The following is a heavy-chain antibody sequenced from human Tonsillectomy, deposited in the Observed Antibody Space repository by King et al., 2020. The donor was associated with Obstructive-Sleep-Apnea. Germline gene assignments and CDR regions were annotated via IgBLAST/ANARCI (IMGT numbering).Heavy chain of an antibody. CDR2: ISYDGSNK. D-gene: IGHD3-10*01. J-gene: IGHJ4*02. CDR3: AKDVRGSGSYYVDY. V-gene: IGHV3-30*18. Sequence: VQLVESGGGVVQPGRSLRLSCAASGFTFSSYGMHGVRQAPGKGLEWVAVISYDGSNKYYADSVKGRFTISRDNSKNTLYLQMNTLRAEDTDVYYCAKDVRGSGSYYVDYCGQGTLVTVSS. CDR1: GFTFSSYG.